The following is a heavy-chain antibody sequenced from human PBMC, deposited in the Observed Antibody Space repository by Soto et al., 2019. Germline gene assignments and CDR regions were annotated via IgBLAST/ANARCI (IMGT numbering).Heavy chain of an antibody. D-gene: IGHD4-4*01. CDR1: GFTFSSYG. CDR2: IWYDGSNK. J-gene: IGHJ6*02. CDR3: ARGGGVDDYRLHYYYYYGMDV. V-gene: IGHV3-33*01. Sequence: LRLSCAASGFTFSSYGMHWVRQAPGKGLEWVAVIWYDGSNKYYADSVKGRFTISRDNSKNTLYLQMNSLRAEDTAVYYCARGGGVDDYRLHYYYYYGMDVWGQGTTVTVSS.